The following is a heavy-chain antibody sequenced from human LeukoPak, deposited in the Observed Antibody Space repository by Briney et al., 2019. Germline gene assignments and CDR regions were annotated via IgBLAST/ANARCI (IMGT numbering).Heavy chain of an antibody. Sequence: GGSLRLSCAASGFTFSSYSMNWVRQAPGKGLEWVSFISSSSSTIYYADSVKGRFTISRGNAKNSLYLQMNSLRAEDTAVYYCARDRGGSYSAIDYWGQGTLVTVSS. CDR1: GFTFSSYS. V-gene: IGHV3-48*04. D-gene: IGHD1-26*01. CDR2: ISSSSSTI. CDR3: ARDRGGSYSAIDY. J-gene: IGHJ4*02.